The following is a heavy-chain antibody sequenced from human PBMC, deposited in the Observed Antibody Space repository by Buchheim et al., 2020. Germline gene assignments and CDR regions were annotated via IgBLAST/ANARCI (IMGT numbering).Heavy chain of an antibody. CDR3: ARNGYGQILWRYYYYYDMDV. CDR2: IKQDGSEK. CDR1: GFTFSSYW. Sequence: EVQLVESGGGLVQPGGSLRLSCAASGFTFSSYWMSWVRQAPGKGLEWVANIKQDGSEKYYVDSVKGRFTISRDNAKNSLYLQMNNLRTDGTAVYYCARNGYGQILWRYYYYYDMDVWGQGTT. V-gene: IGHV3-7*01. J-gene: IGHJ6*02. D-gene: IGHD5-18*01.